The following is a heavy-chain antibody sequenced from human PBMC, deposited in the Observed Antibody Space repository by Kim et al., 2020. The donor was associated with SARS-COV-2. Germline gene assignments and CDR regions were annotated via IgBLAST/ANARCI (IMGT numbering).Heavy chain of an antibody. J-gene: IGHJ5*02. CDR3: ARAVAGRNWFDP. D-gene: IGHD6-19*01. V-gene: IGHV6-1*01. Sequence: DYAVPVKSRITIDPDTSKNQFSLHLNSVTPEDTAVYYCARAVAGRNWFDPWGQGTLVTVSS.